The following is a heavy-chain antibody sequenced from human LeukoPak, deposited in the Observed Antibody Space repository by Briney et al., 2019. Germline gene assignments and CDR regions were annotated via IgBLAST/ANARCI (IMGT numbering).Heavy chain of an antibody. CDR3: ARDRNYDFWSGYYQEAFDI. Sequence: SSEPLSLTCTVSGGSISSYYWSWLRQPTGEGLEWIGYIYYSGCTNYNPSLKSRATISVDTSKNQFSLKLSSVTAADTAVYYCARDRNYDFWSGYYQEAFDIWGQGTMVTVSS. D-gene: IGHD3-3*01. CDR1: GGSISSYY. V-gene: IGHV4-59*01. J-gene: IGHJ3*02. CDR2: IYYSGCT.